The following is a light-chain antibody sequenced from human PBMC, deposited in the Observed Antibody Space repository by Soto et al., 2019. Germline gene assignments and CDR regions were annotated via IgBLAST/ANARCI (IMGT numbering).Light chain of an antibody. CDR1: QSVSDNY. Sequence: EMVVTQSPDTLSLSPGERVTLFCRASQSVSDNYLAWYQQKPGQAPRLLIYGASTRATGIPARFSGSGSGTEFTLTISSLQSEDFAVYYCQQYNNWPPITFGQGTRLEIK. CDR2: GAS. J-gene: IGKJ5*01. CDR3: QQYNNWPPIT. V-gene: IGKV3-15*01.